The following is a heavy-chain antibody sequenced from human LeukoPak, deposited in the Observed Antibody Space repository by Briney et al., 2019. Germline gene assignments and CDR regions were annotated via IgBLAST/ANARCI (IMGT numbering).Heavy chain of an antibody. CDR1: GFIVSSNY. CDR2: IYSGDST. J-gene: IGHJ4*02. V-gene: IGHV3-66*02. CDR3: ARGVHDFWSGFYFDY. Sequence: GGSLRLSCAASGFIVSSNYMSWIRQAPGKWLEWVSVIYSGDSTYYADSVKGRFTISRDKSKNTLFLQMNSLRAEDTAVYYCARGVHDFWSGFYFDYWGQGTLVTVSS. D-gene: IGHD3-3*01.